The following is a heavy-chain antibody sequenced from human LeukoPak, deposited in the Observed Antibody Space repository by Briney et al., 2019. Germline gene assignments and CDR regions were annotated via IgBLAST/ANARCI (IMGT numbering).Heavy chain of an antibody. CDR3: ARHPGVGGFDI. V-gene: IGHV4-59*08. Sequence: SETLSLTCTVSGGSISSYYWSWIRQPPGKGLEWIGYISYSGSINYNPSLKSRVTISSDTSKNQFSLKLSSVTAADTAVYYCARHPGVGGFDIWGQGTMVTVSP. CDR1: GGSISSYY. D-gene: IGHD1-26*01. J-gene: IGHJ3*02. CDR2: ISYSGSI.